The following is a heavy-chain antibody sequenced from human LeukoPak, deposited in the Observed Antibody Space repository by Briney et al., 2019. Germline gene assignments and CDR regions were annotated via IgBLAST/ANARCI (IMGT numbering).Heavy chain of an antibody. CDR3: ARADYYDSSGYYFNFDY. CDR1: GYTFTSYD. J-gene: IGHJ4*02. V-gene: IGHV1-8*03. Sequence: ASVKVSCKASGYTFTSYDINWVRQATGQGLEWMGWMNPNSGNTGYAQKFQGRVTITRNTSISTAYMELSSLRSEDTAVYYRARADYYDSSGYYFNFDYWGQGTLVTVSS. CDR2: MNPNSGNT. D-gene: IGHD3-22*01.